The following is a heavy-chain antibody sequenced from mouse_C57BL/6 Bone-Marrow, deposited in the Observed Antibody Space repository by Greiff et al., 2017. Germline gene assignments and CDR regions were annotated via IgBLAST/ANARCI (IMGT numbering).Heavy chain of an antibody. J-gene: IGHJ3*01. CDR3: ARDDGYYVWFAY. CDR1: GYTFTDYY. V-gene: IGHV1-76*01. Sequence: VKVVESGAELVRPGASVKLSCKASGYTFTDYYINWVKQRPGQGLEWIARIYPGSGNTYYNEKFKGKATLTAEKSSSTAYMQLSSLTSEDSAVYFCARDDGYYVWFAYWGQGTLVTVSA. D-gene: IGHD2-3*01. CDR2: IYPGSGNT.